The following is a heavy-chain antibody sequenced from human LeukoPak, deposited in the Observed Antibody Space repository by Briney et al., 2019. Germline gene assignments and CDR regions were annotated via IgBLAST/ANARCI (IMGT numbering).Heavy chain of an antibody. D-gene: IGHD3-22*01. Sequence: GGSLRLSCAASGFTFSSYAMSWVRQAPGKGLEWVSAISGSGGSTYYADSVKGRFTISRDNSKNTLYLQMNSLRAEDTALYYCAKGPNYYDSSGPLGYWGQGTLVTVSS. CDR3: AKGPNYYDSSGPLGY. CDR1: GFTFSSYA. J-gene: IGHJ4*02. V-gene: IGHV3-23*01. CDR2: ISGSGGST.